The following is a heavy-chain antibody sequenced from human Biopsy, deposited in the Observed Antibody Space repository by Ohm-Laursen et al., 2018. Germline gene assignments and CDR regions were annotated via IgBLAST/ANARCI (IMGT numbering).Heavy chain of an antibody. CDR2: ISASDDSK. D-gene: IGHD4-17*01. CDR3: ARDYYPYVDYLKDVPLCDS. J-gene: IGHJ4*02. V-gene: IGHV3-23*01. CDR1: GFTFTNYA. Sequence: SLRLSCAAPGFTFTNYAMSWVRQAPGKGLEWVSSISASDDSKYYGDSVKGRFTISRDSSTNTLYLQMNGLRADDTAVYYCARDYYPYVDYLKDVPLCDSWGQGTLVTVSS.